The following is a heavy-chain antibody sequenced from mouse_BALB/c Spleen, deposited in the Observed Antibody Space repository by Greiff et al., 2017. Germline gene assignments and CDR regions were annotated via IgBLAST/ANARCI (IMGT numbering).Heavy chain of an antibody. CDR1: GFTFSSFG. Sequence: EVHLVESGGGLVQPGGSRKLSCAASGFTFSSFGMHWVRQAPEKGLEWVAYISSGSSTIYYADTVKGRFTISRDNPKNTLFLQMTSLRSEDTAMYYCARYGNYEGYAMDYWGQGTSVTVSS. J-gene: IGHJ4*01. V-gene: IGHV5-17*02. CDR2: ISSGSSTI. D-gene: IGHD2-1*01. CDR3: ARYGNYEGYAMDY.